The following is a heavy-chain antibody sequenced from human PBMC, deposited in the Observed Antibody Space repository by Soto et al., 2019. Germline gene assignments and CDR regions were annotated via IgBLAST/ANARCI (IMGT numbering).Heavy chain of an antibody. Sequence: SETLSLTCTVSGGSISSGDYYWSWIRQPPGKGLEWIGYIYYSGSTYYNPSLKSRVTISVDTSKNQFSLKLSSVTAADTAVYYCASPAGGNDSSGYYYWGQGTLVTVSS. J-gene: IGHJ4*02. CDR2: IYYSGST. V-gene: IGHV4-30-4*01. CDR1: GGSISSGDYY. D-gene: IGHD3-22*01. CDR3: ASPAGGNDSSGYYY.